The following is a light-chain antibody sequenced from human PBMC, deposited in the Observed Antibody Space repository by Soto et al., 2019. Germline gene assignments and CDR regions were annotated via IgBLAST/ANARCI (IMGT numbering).Light chain of an antibody. Sequence: EIVLTQSPGTLSLSPGERATLSCRASQSVRFNYLAWNQQKPGQAPRLLIYDVSSRATGIPDRFSGSGSGTDFTLTISRLEPEDFAVYYCQQYGSFSLTFGGGTNVEIK. CDR2: DVS. CDR1: QSVRFNY. CDR3: QQYGSFSLT. J-gene: IGKJ4*01. V-gene: IGKV3-20*01.